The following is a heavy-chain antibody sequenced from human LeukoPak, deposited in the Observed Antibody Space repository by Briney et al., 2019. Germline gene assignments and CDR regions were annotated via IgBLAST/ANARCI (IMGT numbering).Heavy chain of an antibody. V-gene: IGHV3-66*01. Sequence: GGSLRLSCAASGFTVSSNYMSWVRQAPGKGLEWVSVIYSGGSTYYADSVKGRFTISRDNSKNTLYLQMNSLRAEDTAVYYCAKALASGSYYYYFDYWGQGTLVTVSS. CDR1: GFTVSSNY. CDR2: IYSGGST. D-gene: IGHD1-26*01. CDR3: AKALASGSYYYYFDY. J-gene: IGHJ4*02.